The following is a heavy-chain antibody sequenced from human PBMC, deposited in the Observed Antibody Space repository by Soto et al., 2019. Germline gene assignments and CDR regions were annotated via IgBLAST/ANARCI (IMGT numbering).Heavy chain of an antibody. J-gene: IGHJ4*02. Sequence: EVQLLESGGGLVQPGGSLRLSCAASGFTFSTYAMNWVRQAPGKGLEWVSGISGSGDSTYYADSVKGRFTVSRDNSKNTLYLQMNSLRCDDTAVFYCAKERSSGWSFDYWGQGTLVTVSP. CDR3: AKERSSGWSFDY. CDR2: ISGSGDST. D-gene: IGHD6-19*01. CDR1: GFTFSTYA. V-gene: IGHV3-23*01.